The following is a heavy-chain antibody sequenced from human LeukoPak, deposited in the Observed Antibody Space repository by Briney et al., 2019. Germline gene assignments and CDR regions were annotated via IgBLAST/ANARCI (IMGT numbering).Heavy chain of an antibody. V-gene: IGHV1-46*01. Sequence: ASVKVSCKASGYSFTSYHMHWVRQAPGQGLEWMGIINPSGDSTTYAQKFQGRVTMTRDTSTSTVYMELSSLRSDDTAVYYCARASDGNSWIYYFDYWGQGTLVTVSS. CDR2: INPSGDST. CDR3: ARASDGNSWIYYFDY. D-gene: IGHD4-23*01. J-gene: IGHJ4*02. CDR1: GYSFTSYH.